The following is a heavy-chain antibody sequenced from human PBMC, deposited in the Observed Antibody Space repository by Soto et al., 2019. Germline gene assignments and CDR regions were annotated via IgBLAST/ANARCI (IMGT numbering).Heavy chain of an antibody. J-gene: IGHJ4*02. CDR3: ARESEDLTSNFDY. CDR1: VFTFTSYS. Sequence: AGGSLRLSCAASVFTFTSYSMNWVRQAPGKGLEWVSSISSTTNYIYYGDSMKGRFTISRDNAKNSLYLEMNSLRAEDTAVYYCARESEDLTSNFDYWGQGTLVTVSS. CDR2: ISSTTNYI. V-gene: IGHV3-21*06.